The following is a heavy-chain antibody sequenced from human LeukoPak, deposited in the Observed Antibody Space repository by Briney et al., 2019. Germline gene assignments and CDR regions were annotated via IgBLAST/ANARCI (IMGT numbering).Heavy chain of an antibody. J-gene: IGHJ4*02. D-gene: IGHD1-26*01. CDR2: ISSSSSTI. CDR3: ARDRGGSYSAIDY. V-gene: IGHV3-48*04. CDR1: GFTFSSYS. Sequence: GGSLRLSCAASGFTFSSYSMNWVRQAPGKGLEWVAFISSSSSTIYYADSVKGRFTISRDNAKNSLYLQMNSLRAEDTAVYYCARDRGGSYSAIDYWGQGTLVTVSS.